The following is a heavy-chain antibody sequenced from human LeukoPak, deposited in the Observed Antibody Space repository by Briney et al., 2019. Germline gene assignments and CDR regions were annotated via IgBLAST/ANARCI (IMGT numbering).Heavy chain of an antibody. CDR2: FYYSGST. Sequence: SETLSLTCTVSGGSISSYYWSWIRQPPGKGLEWIGYFYYSGSTNYNPSLKSRVTISVDTSKNQVSLILSPVTAADTAVYYCARAPPYGSGWSKGVLDYWGQGTLVTVSS. V-gene: IGHV4-59*12. D-gene: IGHD6-19*01. CDR3: ARAPPYGSGWSKGVLDY. CDR1: GGSISSYY. J-gene: IGHJ4*02.